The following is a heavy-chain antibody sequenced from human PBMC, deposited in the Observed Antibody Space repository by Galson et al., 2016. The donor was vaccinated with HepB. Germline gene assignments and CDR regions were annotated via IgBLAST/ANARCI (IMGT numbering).Heavy chain of an antibody. V-gene: IGHV5-51*01. D-gene: IGHD6-13*01. CDR3: ARSQSSSWYFQGVY. CDR2: IYPDDSDT. CDR1: GYKFTNYW. Sequence: QSGAEVKKAGESLKISCKGSGYKFTNYWIAWVRQMPGKGLEWMGIIYPDDSDTKYGPAFQGQVTISADKSINTAFLHWRNLKASDTAKYFCARSQSSSWYFQGVYWGQGTLVTVYS. J-gene: IGHJ4*02.